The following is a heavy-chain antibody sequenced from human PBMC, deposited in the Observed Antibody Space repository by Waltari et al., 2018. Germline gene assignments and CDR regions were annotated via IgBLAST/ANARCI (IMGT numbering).Heavy chain of an antibody. J-gene: IGHJ4*02. D-gene: IGHD2-2*01. CDR1: GFTSINDD. CDR2: ISGSDGTT. CDR3: ATSLTVPFDFDY. V-gene: IGHV3-23*01. Sequence: EVPLLESGGGLVQPGGSVRLSCAASGFTSINDDMRWVRQAAGKGVEWISVISGSDGTTYYADSVKGRFIISRDNSKNTLYLQMNSLRAEDTAIYYCATSLTVPFDFDYWGQGTLVTVSS.